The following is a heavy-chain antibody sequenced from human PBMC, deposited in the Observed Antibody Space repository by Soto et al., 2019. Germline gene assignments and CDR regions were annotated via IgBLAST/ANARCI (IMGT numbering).Heavy chain of an antibody. CDR2: IGISGDT. CDR1: GFTFSKFD. D-gene: IGHD2-15*01. Sequence: RRLSCEASGFTFSKFDMHWVRQPTGKGLEWVSTIGISGDTYCAVSVRGRFTISRDNAKNSLSLQMNSLRAGDTALYFCARGQEVGAHFFDSWGQGTQVTVSS. V-gene: IGHV3-13*04. CDR3: ARGQEVGAHFFDS. J-gene: IGHJ4*02.